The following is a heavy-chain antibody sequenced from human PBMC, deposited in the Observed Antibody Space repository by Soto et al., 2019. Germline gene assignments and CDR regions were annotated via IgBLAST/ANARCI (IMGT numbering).Heavy chain of an antibody. J-gene: IGHJ5*02. D-gene: IGHD1-1*01. V-gene: IGHV4-59*01. CDR2: VSYTGST. CDR3: ARLSVDLNDYWSLDP. Sequence: SETLSLTCTVSGGSISSYYWSWIRQPPGKGLEWIGYVSYTGSTNYNPSLKSRVTISLGTSMNRFSLKVASVTAADTAVYYCARLSVDLNDYWSLDPWGQGTLVTVSS. CDR1: GGSISSYY.